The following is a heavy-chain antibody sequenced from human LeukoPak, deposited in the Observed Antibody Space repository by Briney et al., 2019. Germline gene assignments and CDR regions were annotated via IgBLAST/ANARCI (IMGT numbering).Heavy chain of an antibody. Sequence: PGGSLRLSCAASGFTFSSDGMHWVRQAPGKGLEWVAVISYDGSNKYYADSVKGRSTISRDNSKNTLYLQMNSLRAEDTAVYYCAKASQYNILTGFIVGAMDDFDYWGQGTLITVSS. CDR3: AKASQYNILTGFIVGAMDDFDY. V-gene: IGHV3-30*18. J-gene: IGHJ4*02. D-gene: IGHD3-9*01. CDR2: ISYDGSNK. CDR1: GFTFSSDG.